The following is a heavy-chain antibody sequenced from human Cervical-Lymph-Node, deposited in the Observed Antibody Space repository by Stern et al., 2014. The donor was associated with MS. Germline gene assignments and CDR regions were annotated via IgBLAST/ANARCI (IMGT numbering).Heavy chain of an antibody. Sequence: EVQLVESGGGLVQPGRSLRLSCAASGFTFDDYAMPWVRQAPGKGLGWVSGITWNSVSVGYADSVKGRFTISRDNAKNSLYLQMNSLRGDDTALYYCAKGSGGSGYYPVALDYWGQGTLVTVSS. J-gene: IGHJ4*02. CDR1: GFTFDDYA. CDR3: AKGSGGSGYYPVALDY. V-gene: IGHV3-9*01. D-gene: IGHD3-3*01. CDR2: ITWNSVSV.